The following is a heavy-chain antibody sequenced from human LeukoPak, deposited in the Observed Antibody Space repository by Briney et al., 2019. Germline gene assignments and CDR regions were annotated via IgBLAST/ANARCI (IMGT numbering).Heavy chain of an antibody. CDR2: TIMTGTTI. CDR1: GFTFSDYY. CDR3: ASTLKRDY. J-gene: IGHJ4*02. Sequence: PGGSLRLSCAASGFTFSDYYMTWIRQAPGKGLEWVSYTIMTGTTIYYADSVKGRFTISRDNAKNSLYLQMNSLRAEDTAVYYCASTLKRDYWGQGTLVTVSS. D-gene: IGHD4/OR15-4a*01. V-gene: IGHV3-11*04.